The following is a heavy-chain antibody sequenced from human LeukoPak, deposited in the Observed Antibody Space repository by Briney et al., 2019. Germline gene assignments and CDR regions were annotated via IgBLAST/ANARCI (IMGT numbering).Heavy chain of an antibody. V-gene: IGHV3-21*01. CDR1: GFTFSSYS. Sequence: GGSLRLSCAASGFTFSSYSMNWVRQAPGKGLEWVSSISSISSYIYYADSVKGRFTISRDNSKNTLYLQMNSLRAEDTAVYYCARGETMTGYYRPYYYYYMDVWGKGTTVTISS. CDR2: ISSISSYI. J-gene: IGHJ6*03. CDR3: ARGETMTGYYRPYYYYYMDV. D-gene: IGHD3-9*01.